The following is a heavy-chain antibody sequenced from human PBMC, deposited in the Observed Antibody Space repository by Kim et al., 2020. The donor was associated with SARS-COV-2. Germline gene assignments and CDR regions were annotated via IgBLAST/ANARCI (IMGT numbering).Heavy chain of an antibody. V-gene: IGHV4-39*01. CDR3: ARHSRIVVVPAASLA. Sequence: NPSLKSRVTISVDTSKNQFSLKLSAVTAAETAVYYCARHSRIVVVPAASLAWGQGTLVTVSS. D-gene: IGHD2-2*01. J-gene: IGHJ4*02.